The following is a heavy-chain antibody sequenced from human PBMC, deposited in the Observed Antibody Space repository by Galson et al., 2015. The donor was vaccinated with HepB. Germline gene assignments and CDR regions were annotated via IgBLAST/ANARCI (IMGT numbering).Heavy chain of an antibody. CDR1: EYTFTSYG. V-gene: IGHV1-18*01. J-gene: IGHJ4*01. CDR2: ISTYNGNT. Sequence: SVKVSCKASEYTFTSYGITWVRQAPGQGLEWMGWISTYNGNTNYAQKVQDRVTMTTDTSTNTASMELRTLTSDDTAVYYCARYAYTSDWYRGRIDYWGQGTLVTVSS. CDR3: ARYAYTSDWYRGRIDY. D-gene: IGHD2-21*02.